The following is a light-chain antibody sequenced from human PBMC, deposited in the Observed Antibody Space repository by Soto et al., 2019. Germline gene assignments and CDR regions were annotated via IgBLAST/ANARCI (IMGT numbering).Light chain of an antibody. Sequence: EVVMTQSPATLSLSPGERSTLSCRASQSVSRYLAWYQQKPGQAPRLLIYDASNRATGIPARLSGNGSGTDLTLTIRSLETEDLGVYYGQQRSNWPTLTFGGGTKVEIK. CDR3: QQRSNWPTLT. CDR2: DAS. J-gene: IGKJ4*01. V-gene: IGKV3-11*01. CDR1: QSVSRY.